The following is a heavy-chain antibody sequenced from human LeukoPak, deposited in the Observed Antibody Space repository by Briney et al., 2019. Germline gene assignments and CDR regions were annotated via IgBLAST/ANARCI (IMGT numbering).Heavy chain of an antibody. J-gene: IGHJ5*02. V-gene: IGHV3-33*06. D-gene: IGHD3-22*01. CDR2: IWYDGSNK. CDR1: GFTFSSYG. CDR3: AKTDYYDSSGYYVA. Sequence: GGSLRLSCAASGFTFSSYGMHWVRQAPGKGLEWVAVIWYDGSNKYYADSVKGRFTISRDNSKNTLYLQMNSLRAEDTAVYYCAKTDYYDSSGYYVAWGQGTLVTVSS.